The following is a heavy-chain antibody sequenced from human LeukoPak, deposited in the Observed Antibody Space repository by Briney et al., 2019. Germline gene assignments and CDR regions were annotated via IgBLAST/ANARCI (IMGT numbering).Heavy chain of an antibody. CDR1: GYTFTSYD. Sequence: ASVNVSCKASGYTFTSYDINWVRQATGQGLEWMGWMNPNSGNTGYAQKFQDRVTMTRNTSISTAYMELSSLRSEDTAVYYCARSRGYCSSTICYRYWGQGTLVTVSS. J-gene: IGHJ4*02. D-gene: IGHD2-2*02. CDR3: ARSRGYCSSTICYRY. CDR2: MNPNSGNT. V-gene: IGHV1-8*01.